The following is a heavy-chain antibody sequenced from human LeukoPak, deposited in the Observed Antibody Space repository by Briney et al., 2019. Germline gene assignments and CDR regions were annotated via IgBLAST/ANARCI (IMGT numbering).Heavy chain of an antibody. CDR3: VTDHGRYSGSPFDY. V-gene: IGHV1-24*01. CDR1: GYTLTELS. CDR2: FDPEDGET. Sequence: ASVNVSCKVSGYTLTELSMHWVRQAPGKRLEWMGGFDPEDGETIYAQKFRGRVTMTEDTSTDTAYMELSSLRSEDTAVYYCVTDHGRYSGSPFDYWGQGTLVTVSS. D-gene: IGHD1-26*01. J-gene: IGHJ4*02.